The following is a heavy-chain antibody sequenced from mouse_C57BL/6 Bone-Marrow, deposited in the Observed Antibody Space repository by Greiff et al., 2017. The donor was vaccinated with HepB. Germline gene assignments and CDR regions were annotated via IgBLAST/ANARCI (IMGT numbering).Heavy chain of an antibody. J-gene: IGHJ2*01. CDR2: IHPSDSDT. CDR3: AIGYSNYTYYFDY. Sequence: QVHVKQPGAELVKPGASVKVSCKASGYTFTSYWMHWVKQRPGQGLEWIGRIHPSDSDTNYNQKFKGKATLTVDKSSSTAYMQLSSLTSEDSAVYYCAIGYSNYTYYFDYWGQGTTLTVSS. D-gene: IGHD2-5*01. CDR1: GYTFTSYW. V-gene: IGHV1-74*01.